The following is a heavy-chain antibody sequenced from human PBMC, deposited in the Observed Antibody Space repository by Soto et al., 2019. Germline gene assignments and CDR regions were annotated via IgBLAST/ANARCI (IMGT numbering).Heavy chain of an antibody. Sequence: QVPLVQSGAEVKKPGASVKVSCKASGYTFTSYAIHWVRQAPGQRLEWMGWVNAGNGNTKYSQKLQGRVTITRDTSASTAYMELSSLRSEDTAVYYCGRDLGYNWNLTDYWGQGTLVTVSS. CDR1: GYTFTSYA. CDR2: VNAGNGNT. V-gene: IGHV1-3*01. D-gene: IGHD1-20*01. CDR3: GRDLGYNWNLTDY. J-gene: IGHJ4*02.